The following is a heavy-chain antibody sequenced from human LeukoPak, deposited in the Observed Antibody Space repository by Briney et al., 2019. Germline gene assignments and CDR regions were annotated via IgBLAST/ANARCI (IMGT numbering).Heavy chain of an antibody. CDR2: INPNSGGT. Sequence: ASVKVSCKASGYTFTGYYMHWVRQAPGHGLEWMGWINPNSGGTNYAQKFPGRVTMTRDTSISTAYMEVSRLRSDATAVYYCASSNYYDSSGYYRAPDYYDYGMDVWGQGTTVTVSS. J-gene: IGHJ6*02. CDR1: GYTFTGYY. V-gene: IGHV1-2*02. D-gene: IGHD3-22*01. CDR3: ASSNYYDSSGYYRAPDYYDYGMDV.